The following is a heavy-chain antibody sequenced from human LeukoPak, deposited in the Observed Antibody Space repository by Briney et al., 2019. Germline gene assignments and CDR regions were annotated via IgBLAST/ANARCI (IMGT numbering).Heavy chain of an antibody. V-gene: IGHV1-2*02. CDR2: ITLNSGAT. D-gene: IGHD3-3*01. J-gene: IGHJ3*02. Sequence: ASVKVSCKASGYTFTSYYMHWVRQAPGQGLEWMGWITLNSGATNYAQKFQGRVTMTRDTSISTAYLELSRLRSDDTAVYYCARANFPLDAFDIWGQGTMATVSS. CDR1: GYTFTSYY. CDR3: ARANFPLDAFDI.